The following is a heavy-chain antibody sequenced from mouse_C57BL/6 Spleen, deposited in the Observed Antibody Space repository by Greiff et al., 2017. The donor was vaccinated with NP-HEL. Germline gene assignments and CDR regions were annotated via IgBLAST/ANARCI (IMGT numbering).Heavy chain of an antibody. CDR3: ARRGITTVVANFDY. Sequence: EVKLMESGGDLVKPGGSLKLSCAASGFTFSSYGMSWVRQTPDKRLEWVATISSGGSSTYYPDSVKGRLTISRDNAKNTLYLQMSSLKSEDTAMYYCARRGITTVVANFDYWGQGTTLTVSS. CDR2: ISSGGSST. D-gene: IGHD1-1*01. CDR1: GFTFSSYG. J-gene: IGHJ2*01. V-gene: IGHV5-6*02.